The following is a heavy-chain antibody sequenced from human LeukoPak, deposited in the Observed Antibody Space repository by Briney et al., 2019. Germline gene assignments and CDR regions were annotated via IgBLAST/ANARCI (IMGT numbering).Heavy chain of an antibody. CDR3: ARQGVGLRHSYYFDY. CDR2: IYYSGST. D-gene: IGHD5-12*01. V-gene: IGHV4-39*01. J-gene: IGHJ4*02. CDR1: GGSISSSSYY. Sequence: SETLSLTCTVSGGSISSSSYYWGWIRQPPGKGLEWIGSIYYSGSTYYNPSLKSRVTISVDTSKNQFSLKLSSVTAADTAVYYCARQGVGLRHSYYFDYWGQGTLVTVSS.